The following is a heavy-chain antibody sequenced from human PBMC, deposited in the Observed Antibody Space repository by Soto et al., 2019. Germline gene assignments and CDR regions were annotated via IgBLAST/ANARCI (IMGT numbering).Heavy chain of an antibody. J-gene: IGHJ4*02. CDR3: ARLAKYYDFWGRKGGIHY. D-gene: IGHD3-3*01. CDR2: IYYSGST. V-gene: IGHV4-39*01. Sequence: QLQLQESGPGLVKPSETLSLTCTVSGGSISSSSYYWGWIRQPPGKGLEWIGSIYYSGSTYYNRSLKGRVTISVDTSKNQFPLKLSSGTAEETAVYYCARLAKYYDFWGRKGGIHYWGQGTPVTGSS. CDR1: GGSISSSSYY.